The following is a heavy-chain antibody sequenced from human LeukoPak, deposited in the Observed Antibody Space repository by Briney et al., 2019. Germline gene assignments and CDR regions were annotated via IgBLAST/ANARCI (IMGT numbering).Heavy chain of an antibody. CDR3: AKVGDLEDYFDY. V-gene: IGHV3-9*01. CDR1: GFTFDDYA. CDR2: ISWNSGSI. Sequence: GGSLRLSCAASGFTFDDYAMHWVRQAPGKGLEWVSGISWNSGSIGYADSVKGRFTISRDNAKNSLYLQMNSLRAEDTALYYCAKVGDLEDYFDYWGQGTLVTVSS. J-gene: IGHJ4*02. D-gene: IGHD3-16*01.